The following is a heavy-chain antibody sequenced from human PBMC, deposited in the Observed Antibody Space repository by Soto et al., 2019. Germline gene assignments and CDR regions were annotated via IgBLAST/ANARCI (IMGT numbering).Heavy chain of an antibody. J-gene: IGHJ5*02. CDR2: IVVGSGNT. V-gene: IGHV1-58*01. CDR3: AADLNTHYSHSNCT. D-gene: IGHD3-22*01. CDR1: GFTFTISA. Sequence: GASVKVCCKASGFTFTISAVQWVRQARGQRLEWIGWIVVGSGNTNYAQKFQERVTITRDMSTNTAYMELSSLRSEDTAVYYCAADLNTHYSHSNCTWGQGTLVTVSS.